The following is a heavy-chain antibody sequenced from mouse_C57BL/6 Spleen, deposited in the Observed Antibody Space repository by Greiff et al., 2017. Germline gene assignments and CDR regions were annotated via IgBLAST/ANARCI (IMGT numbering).Heavy chain of an antibody. V-gene: IGHV1-26*01. CDR1: GYTFTDYY. CDR2: INPNNGGT. CDR3: ARYFGY. Sequence: EVQLQQSGPELVKPGASVKISCKASGYTFTDYYMNWVKQSHGKSLEWIGDINPNNGGTSYNQKFKGKATLTVDKSSSTAYMELRSLTSEDSAVYYCARYFGYWGQGTSVTVSS. J-gene: IGHJ4*01.